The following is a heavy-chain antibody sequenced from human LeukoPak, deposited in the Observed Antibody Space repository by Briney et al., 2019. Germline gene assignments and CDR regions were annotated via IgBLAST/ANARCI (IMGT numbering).Heavy chain of an antibody. CDR1: GYTFTGYY. V-gene: IGHV1-2*02. J-gene: IGHJ6*02. CDR3: ARGIAAALHKHYYYYYGMDV. D-gene: IGHD6-13*01. CDR2: INPNSGGT. Sequence: GASVKVSCKASGYTFTGYYIHWVRQAPGQGLEWMGWINPNSGGTNYAQKLQGRVTMTRDTSISTAYMELSRLTSDDTAVYYCARGIAAALHKHYYYYYGMDVWGQGTTVTVSS.